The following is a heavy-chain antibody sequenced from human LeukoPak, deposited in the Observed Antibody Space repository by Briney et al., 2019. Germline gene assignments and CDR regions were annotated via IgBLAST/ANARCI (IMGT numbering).Heavy chain of an antibody. V-gene: IGHV1-2*02. J-gene: IGHJ4*02. CDR1: GYTFTGYY. CDR2: INPNSGGT. CDR3: ARGYNWNYYFDY. Sequence: ASVKVSCKASGYTFTGYYMHWVRQAPGQGLEWMGWINPNSGGTNYAQKFQGRVTMTRDTSISTAYMELSRLRSDGTAVYYCARGYNWNYYFDYWGQGTLVTVSS. D-gene: IGHD1-7*01.